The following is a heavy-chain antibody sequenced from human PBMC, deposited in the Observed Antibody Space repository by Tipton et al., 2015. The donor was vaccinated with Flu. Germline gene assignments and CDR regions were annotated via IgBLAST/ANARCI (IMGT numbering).Heavy chain of an antibody. Sequence: LSLTCAVSGYSISSGYYWGWVRQPPGKGLEWIGSVYRSGSTFYSPSLKSRATISADTSKNLFSLRLSSLTAADTAMYFCARVRSDSTSRLYYFDYWGQGTLVTVSS. CDR2: VYRSGST. CDR1: GYSISSGYY. D-gene: IGHD2-2*01. V-gene: IGHV4-38-2*01. J-gene: IGHJ4*02. CDR3: ARVRSDSTSRLYYFDY.